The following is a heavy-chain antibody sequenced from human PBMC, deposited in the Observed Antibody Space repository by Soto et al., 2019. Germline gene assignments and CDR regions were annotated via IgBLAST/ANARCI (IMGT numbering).Heavy chain of an antibody. D-gene: IGHD2-15*01. CDR1: GGSISSGDYY. Sequence: SETLSLTCTVSGGSISSGDYYWSWIRQPPRKGLERIGYIYYSGSTYYNPSLKSRVTISVDTSKNQFSLKLSSVTAADTAVYYCARALNRYCSGGSCYITHKAGVFDYWGQGTLVTSPQ. CDR2: IYYSGST. J-gene: IGHJ4*02. V-gene: IGHV4-30-4*01. CDR3: ARALNRYCSGGSCYITHKAGVFDY.